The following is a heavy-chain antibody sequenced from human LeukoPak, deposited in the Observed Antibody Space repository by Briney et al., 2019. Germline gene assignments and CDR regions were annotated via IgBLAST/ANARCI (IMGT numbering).Heavy chain of an antibody. J-gene: IGHJ6*02. Sequence: SETLSLTCTVSGGSISSYYWSWIRQPPGKGLEWIGYVYYSGSTNYNPSLKSRVTISVDTSKNQFPLKLSSVTAADTAVYYCARRTPYCSGGSCYSDYYYYGMDVWGQGTTVTVSS. CDR2: VYYSGST. CDR1: GGSISSYY. V-gene: IGHV4-59*08. CDR3: ARRTPYCSGGSCYSDYYYYGMDV. D-gene: IGHD2-15*01.